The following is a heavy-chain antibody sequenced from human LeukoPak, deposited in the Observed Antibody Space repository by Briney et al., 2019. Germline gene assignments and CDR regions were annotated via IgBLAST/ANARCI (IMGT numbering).Heavy chain of an antibody. CDR2: ISADNGNT. CDR1: GYTFTNYA. Sequence: GASVKVSCKASGYTFTNYAFSWVRQAPGQGLEWMGWISADNGNTIYAQKLQDRVTMTTDTSTSTAYMELRSLRSDDTAVYYCAGDILLWFGESFDYWGQGTLVTVSS. CDR3: AGDILLWFGESFDY. V-gene: IGHV1-18*01. D-gene: IGHD3-10*01. J-gene: IGHJ4*02.